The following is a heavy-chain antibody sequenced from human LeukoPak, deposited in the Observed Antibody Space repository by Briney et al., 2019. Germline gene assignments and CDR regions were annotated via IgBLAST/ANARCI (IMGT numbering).Heavy chain of an antibody. V-gene: IGHV3-11*01. Sequence: GGSLRLSCAASGLRFSDYYVSWIRQAPGKGLQWVSYISSGGDIMHYADSVKGRFTSSRDNAKNSGYLEMNSLGAEDTAVYYCATNLIGAGEYFQQWGEGTLVTVSS. CDR3: ATNLIGAGEYFQQ. J-gene: IGHJ1*01. D-gene: IGHD2/OR15-2a*01. CDR1: GLRFSDYY. CDR2: ISSGGDIM.